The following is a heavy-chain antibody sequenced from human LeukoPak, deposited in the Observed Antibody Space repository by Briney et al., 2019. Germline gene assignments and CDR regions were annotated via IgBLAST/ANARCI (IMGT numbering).Heavy chain of an antibody. J-gene: IGHJ4*02. CDR3: AKDDRWLQFCC. V-gene: IGHV3-64*01. CDR2: ISSNGGST. D-gene: IGHD5-24*01. CDR1: GFTFSSYA. Sequence: GGSLRLSCAASGFTFSSYAMHWVRQAPGKGLEYVSAISSNGGSTYYANSVKGRFTISRDNSRNTVSLQMNSLRAEDTAVYYCAKDDRWLQFCCWGQGTLVTVSA.